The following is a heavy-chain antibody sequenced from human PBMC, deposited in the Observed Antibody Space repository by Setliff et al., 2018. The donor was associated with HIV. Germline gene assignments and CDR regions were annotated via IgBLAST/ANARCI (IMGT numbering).Heavy chain of an antibody. Sequence: PSETLSLTCTVSGGSISSGTYFWSWIRQPAGKGLEWIGHIHTSGNANYNPSLNSRVTISVDTSKNHFSLKLSSVTAADTAVYYCARESELRRIDSWGQGTLVTVSS. CDR3: ARESELRRIDS. J-gene: IGHJ4*02. V-gene: IGHV4-61*09. CDR1: GGSISSGTYF. D-gene: IGHD1-1*01. CDR2: IHTSGNA.